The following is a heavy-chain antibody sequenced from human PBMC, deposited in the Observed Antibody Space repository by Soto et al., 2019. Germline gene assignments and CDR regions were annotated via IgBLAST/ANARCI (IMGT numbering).Heavy chain of an antibody. V-gene: IGHV3-30-3*01. CDR2: ISYDGSNK. CDR1: GFTFSSYA. J-gene: IGHJ4*02. CDR3: ARVLSSGRPGHFDY. Sequence: GGSLRLSCAASGFTFSSYAMHWVRQAPGKGLEWVAVISYDGSNKYYADSVKGRFTISRDNSKNTLYLQMNSLRAEDTAVYYCARVLSSGRPGHFDYWGQGTLVTVSS. D-gene: IGHD6-19*01.